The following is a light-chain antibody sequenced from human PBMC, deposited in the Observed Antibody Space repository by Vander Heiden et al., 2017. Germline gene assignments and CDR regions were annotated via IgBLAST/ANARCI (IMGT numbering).Light chain of an antibody. J-gene: IGKJ1*01. V-gene: IGKV1-8*01. CDR3: QQYYSYPPT. CDR1: QVISSY. Sequence: IRMTQSPSSFSASTGDRVTLTCRASQVISSYLAWYQQKPEKAPKLLIYAASTLQSGVPSRFSGSGFGTDFTLTISGLQSEDFATYYCQQYYSYPPTFGQGTKVEIK. CDR2: AAS.